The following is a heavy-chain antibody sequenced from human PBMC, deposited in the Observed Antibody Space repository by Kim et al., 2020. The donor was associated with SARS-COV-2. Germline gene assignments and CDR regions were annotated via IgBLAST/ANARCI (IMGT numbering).Heavy chain of an antibody. D-gene: IGHD3-9*01. CDR1: GGSISSYY. V-gene: IGHV4-59*08. J-gene: IGHJ6*02. CDR2: IYYSGST. Sequence: SETLSLTCTVSGGSISSYYWSWIRQPPGKGLEWIGYIYYSGSTNYNPSLKSRVTISVDTSKNQFSLKLSSVTAADTAVYYCARMGILPDYYGMDVWGQGTTVTVSS. CDR3: ARMGILPDYYGMDV.